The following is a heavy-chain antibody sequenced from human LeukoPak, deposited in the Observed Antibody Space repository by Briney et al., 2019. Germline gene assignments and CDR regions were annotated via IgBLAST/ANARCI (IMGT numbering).Heavy chain of an antibody. CDR3: ARSTQPLTQCSSSWYNWFDP. CDR1: GGTFSSYA. J-gene: IGHJ5*02. CDR2: IIPIFGTA. V-gene: IGHV1-69*05. D-gene: IGHD6-13*01. Sequence: ASVKVSCKASGGTFSSYAISWVRQAPGQGLEWMGGIIPIFGTANYAQKFQGRVTITTDESTSTAYMELSSLRSEDTAVYYCARSTQPLTQCSSSWYNWFDPWGQGTLVTVSS.